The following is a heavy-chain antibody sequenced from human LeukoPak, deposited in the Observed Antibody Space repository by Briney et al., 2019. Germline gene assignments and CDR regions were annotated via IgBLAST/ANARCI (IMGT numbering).Heavy chain of an antibody. CDR2: IYYSGST. V-gene: IGHV4-31*03. Sequence: SETLSLTCTVSGGSISSGGYYWSWIRQHPGKGLEWIGYIYYSGSTYYNPSLKSRVTISVDTSKNQFSPKLSSVTAADTAVYYCARDFQVRGVSGAFDIWGQGTMVTVSS. J-gene: IGHJ3*02. CDR1: GGSISSGGYY. CDR3: ARDFQVRGVSGAFDI. D-gene: IGHD3-10*01.